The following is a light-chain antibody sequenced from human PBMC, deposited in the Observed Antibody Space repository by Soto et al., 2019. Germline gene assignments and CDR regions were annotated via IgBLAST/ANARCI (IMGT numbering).Light chain of an antibody. Sequence: DIQLTQSPSFLSASVGDRVTITCRASQGIRSDLAWYQQKPGKASNLLIYGASNLQTGVPSRFSGNTSGAEFTLRISSLQPKDFATYDYQQLNICPITFGQGTRLEIK. CDR2: GAS. CDR3: QQLNICPIT. CDR1: QGIRSD. J-gene: IGKJ5*01. V-gene: IGKV1-9*01.